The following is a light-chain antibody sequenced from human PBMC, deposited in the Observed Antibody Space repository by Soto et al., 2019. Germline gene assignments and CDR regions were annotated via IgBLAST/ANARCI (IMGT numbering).Light chain of an antibody. Sequence: QAVVMQPPSVSGAPGQRVTISCTGSSSNIGTGYDVHWYQQLPGTAPKLLIYGNSNRPSGVPDRFSGSKSGTSASLAITGLQAEDEADYYCQSYDSNLSVVFGGGTKLTVL. CDR2: GNS. J-gene: IGLJ2*01. V-gene: IGLV1-40*01. CDR1: SSNIGTGYD. CDR3: QSYDSNLSVV.